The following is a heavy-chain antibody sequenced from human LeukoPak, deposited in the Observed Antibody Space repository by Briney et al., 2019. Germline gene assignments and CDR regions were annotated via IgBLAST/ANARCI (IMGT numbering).Heavy chain of an antibody. J-gene: IGHJ4*02. D-gene: IGHD2-2*01. V-gene: IGHV1-69-2*01. CDR2: VDPEDGET. CDR1: GYTFTDYY. CDR3: ATTPLYCSSTSCPGGY. Sequence: ASVKLSCTVSGYTFTDYYMHWVQQAPGKGLEWMGLVDPEDGETIYAEKFQGRVTITADTSTDTAYMELSSLRSEDTAVYYCATTPLYCSSTSCPGGYWGQGTLVTVSS.